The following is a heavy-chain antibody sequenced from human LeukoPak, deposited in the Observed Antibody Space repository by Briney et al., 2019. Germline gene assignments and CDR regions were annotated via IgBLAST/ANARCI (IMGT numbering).Heavy chain of an antibody. V-gene: IGHV3-64D*09. Sequence: PGGSLRLSCSASGFTFSRYAMHWVRQAPGKGLEYVSAISSNGGSTYYEDSVKGRFTISRDNSKNTLYLQMSSLRAEDTAVYYCVKARGIQLWLPGDYWGQGTLVTVSS. CDR3: VKARGIQLWLPGDY. D-gene: IGHD5-18*01. CDR1: GFTFSRYA. CDR2: ISSNGGST. J-gene: IGHJ4*02.